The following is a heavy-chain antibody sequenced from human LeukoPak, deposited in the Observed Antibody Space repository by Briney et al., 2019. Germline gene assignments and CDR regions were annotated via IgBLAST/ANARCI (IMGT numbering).Heavy chain of an antibody. J-gene: IGHJ4*02. D-gene: IGHD6-6*01. V-gene: IGHV4-34*01. CDR3: ARGIAARYVY. CDR1: GGSFSGYY. CDR2: INHSGST. Sequence: SETLSLTCAVYGGSFSGYYWSWIRQPPGKGLEWIGEINHSGSTNYNPSLKSRVTISVDTSKNQFSLKLSSVTAADTAVYYCARGIAARYVYWGQGTLVTVSS.